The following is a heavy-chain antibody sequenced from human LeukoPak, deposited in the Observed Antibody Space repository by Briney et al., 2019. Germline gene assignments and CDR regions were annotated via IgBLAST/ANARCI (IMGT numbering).Heavy chain of an antibody. CDR3: ARDGYYDILTGYYGVDC. CDR2: ISPYNGNT. Sequence: GASVELSCNASGYTLTTYGISWVRQAPGQGLGRMGFISPYNGNTNYAQKLQGRVTITTDTSTSTAYMELRHLGSDDTAVYYCARDGYYDILTGYYGVDCWRQGGMVSVSS. V-gene: IGHV1-18*01. CDR1: GYTLTTYG. J-gene: IGHJ4*02. D-gene: IGHD3-9*01.